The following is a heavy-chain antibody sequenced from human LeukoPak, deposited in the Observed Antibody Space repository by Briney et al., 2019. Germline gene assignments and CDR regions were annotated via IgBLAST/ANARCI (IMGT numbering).Heavy chain of an antibody. CDR3: ARDGTGTSFPYYMDV. CDR2: ISSNGGSA. Sequence: GGSLRLSCAASGFPFSNYAMHWVRQAPGKGLEYVSAISSNGGSAYYANSVKGRFTVSRDISKNTLYLQMGSLRAEDMAVYYCARDGTGTSFPYYMDVWGKGTSVTVSS. D-gene: IGHD2-2*01. V-gene: IGHV3-64*01. J-gene: IGHJ6*03. CDR1: GFPFSNYA.